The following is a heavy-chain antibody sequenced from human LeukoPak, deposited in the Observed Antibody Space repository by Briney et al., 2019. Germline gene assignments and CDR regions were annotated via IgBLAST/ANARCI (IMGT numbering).Heavy chain of an antibody. V-gene: IGHV3-15*01. D-gene: IGHD6-19*01. CDR2: IKSKTDGGTT. J-gene: IGHJ4*02. CDR3: TTDIAVAGTSDY. CDR1: GFTFSNAW. Sequence: KPGGSLRLSCAASGFTFSNAWMSWVRQAPGKGLEWVGRIKSKTDGGTTDYAAPVKGRFTISRDDSKNTLYLQMNSLKTGDTAVYYCTTDIAVAGTSDYWGQGTLVTVSS.